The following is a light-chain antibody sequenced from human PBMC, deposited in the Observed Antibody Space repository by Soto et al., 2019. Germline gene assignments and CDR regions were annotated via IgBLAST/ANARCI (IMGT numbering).Light chain of an antibody. J-gene: IGLJ2*01. V-gene: IGLV2-14*01. CDR3: NSYTSRSTLVV. CDR1: SSDVGGYNY. CDR2: DVS. Sequence: QSALTQPASVSGSPGQSITISCTGTSSDVGGYNYVSWYQQHPGKAPKLMIYDVSNRPSGVSNRFSGSKSGNTASLTISWLQAEDEPDYYGNSYTSRSTLVVFGGGTKVTVL.